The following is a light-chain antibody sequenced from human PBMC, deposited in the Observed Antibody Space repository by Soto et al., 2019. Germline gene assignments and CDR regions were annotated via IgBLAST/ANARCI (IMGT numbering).Light chain of an antibody. CDR2: DAS. J-gene: IGKJ1*01. Sequence: DIQMTQSPSSLSASVGDRVTITCRASQSISRWLVWYQQKPGKAPKLLIYDASILKSGVPSRFNGSGSGTELTLTISSMQPHDFATSYCKQYNGYSTWTFGQGTKVDIK. CDR3: KQYNGYSTWT. V-gene: IGKV1-5*01. CDR1: QSISRW.